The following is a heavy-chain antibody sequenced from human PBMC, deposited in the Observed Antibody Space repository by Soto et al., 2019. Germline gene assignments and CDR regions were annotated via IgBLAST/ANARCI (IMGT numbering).Heavy chain of an antibody. V-gene: IGHV1-2*02. J-gene: IGHJ4*02. D-gene: IGHD1-26*01. CDR2: INPKSGGT. CDR1: GYTLTELS. Sequence: GSSVQVSCKVSGYTLTELSMHWVRQAPGQGFEWMGWINPKSGGTKYPQKFQGRVTMTRDTSLSTVYITLTRLTSDDTAVYYCARDLAKGGGSAGFDYWGQGTLVIVSS. CDR3: ARDLAKGGGSAGFDY.